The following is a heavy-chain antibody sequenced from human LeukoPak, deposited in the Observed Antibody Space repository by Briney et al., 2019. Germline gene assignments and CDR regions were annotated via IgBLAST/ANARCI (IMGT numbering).Heavy chain of an antibody. V-gene: IGHV4-4*02. D-gene: IGHD4-17*01. CDR2: IYHSGST. Sequence: PSGTLSLTCAVSGGSISSSNWWSWVRQPPGKGLEWIGEIYHSGSTNYNPSLKSRVTISVDKSKNQFSLKLSSVTAADTAVYYCARDDYGVKNPGAFDIWGQGTMVTVSS. CDR3: ARDDYGVKNPGAFDI. CDR1: GGSISSSNW. J-gene: IGHJ3*02.